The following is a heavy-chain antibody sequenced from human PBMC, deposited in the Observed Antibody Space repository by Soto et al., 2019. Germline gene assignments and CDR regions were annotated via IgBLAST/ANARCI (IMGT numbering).Heavy chain of an antibody. CDR1: GGSISISY. CDR3: AKFGASGSYFQFDY. J-gene: IGHJ4*02. Sequence: PSEPLSLTCTVSGGSISISYWSWIRHPPGKGLEWIGYIYYSGSTNYNPSLKSRVTISVDTSKNQFSLKLSSVTAADTAVYYCAKFGASGSYFQFDYWGQGTLVTVSS. V-gene: IGHV4-59*01. CDR2: IYYSGST. D-gene: IGHD3-10*01.